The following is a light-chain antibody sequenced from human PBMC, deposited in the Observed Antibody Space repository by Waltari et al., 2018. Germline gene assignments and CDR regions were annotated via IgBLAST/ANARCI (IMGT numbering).Light chain of an antibody. CDR3: ASDVGGNNLV. CDR2: EVN. V-gene: IGLV2-8*01. CDR1: ISDLANYGY. Sequence: QSDLTQPPSASASPGQSVTISCTGPISDLANYGYVSWSQHHPDKAPKLIIYEVNKRPSGVPFRFSGSKSGNTASLTVSGLQAEDEADYYCASDVGGNNLVFGSGTKVTVL. J-gene: IGLJ6*01.